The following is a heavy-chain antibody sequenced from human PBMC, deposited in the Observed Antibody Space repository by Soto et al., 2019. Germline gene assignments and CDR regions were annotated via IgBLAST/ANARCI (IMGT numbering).Heavy chain of an antibody. J-gene: IGHJ6*03. CDR1: GFILSDCA. CDR3: ARDVSWGSNWYYYMDV. V-gene: IGHV3-48*01. D-gene: IGHD7-27*01. CDR2: ISSSSSVI. Sequence: EVQLVESGGGLVQPGGSLRLSCATSGFILSDCAMNWVRQAPGKGLEWVSYISSSSSVIDYADSVKGRFTVSIDNDRNSLYLQMNSLRAEDTAVYYCARDVSWGSNWYYYMDVWGKGTTVTVSS.